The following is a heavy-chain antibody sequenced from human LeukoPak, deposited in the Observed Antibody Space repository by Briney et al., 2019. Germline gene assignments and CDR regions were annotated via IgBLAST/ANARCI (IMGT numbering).Heavy chain of an antibody. D-gene: IGHD2-21*01. CDR2: IYYSGST. J-gene: IGHJ5*02. Sequence: PSETLSLTCTVSGGSISSYYWSWIRQPPGKGLEWIGYIYYSGSTNYNPSLQSRVTISVDTSKNQFSLKLSSVTAADTAVYYCARVLFNWFDPWGQGTLVTVSS. V-gene: IGHV4-59*01. CDR3: ARVLFNWFDP. CDR1: GGSISSYY.